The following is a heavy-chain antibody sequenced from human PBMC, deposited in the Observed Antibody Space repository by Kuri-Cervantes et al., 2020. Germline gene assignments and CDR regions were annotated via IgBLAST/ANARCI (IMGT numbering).Heavy chain of an antibody. V-gene: IGHV3-74*01. D-gene: IGHD2-21*02. J-gene: IGHJ3*02. CDR2: INNDASTT. Sequence: GALRLSCAASGFSFSSYWMHWVRQAPGKGLVWVSRINNDASTTIYADSVGGRFTISRDNAKNTLYLQMNSRIAEDTAVYYCAKEEARGAVTDATSAFDIWGQGTMVTVSS. CDR1: GFSFSSYW. CDR3: AKEEARGAVTDATSAFDI.